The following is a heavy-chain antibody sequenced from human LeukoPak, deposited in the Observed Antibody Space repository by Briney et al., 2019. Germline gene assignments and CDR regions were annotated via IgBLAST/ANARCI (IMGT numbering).Heavy chain of an antibody. CDR2: INRMSGAA. Sequence: AVKVSCKSSGGTVSSYAISWVRQAPEQGLEWLGGINRMSGAANYAQKFQGRVTLSVDKSTSTVYMELRSLRSDDTAVYYCASSYVATFDFWGQGTPVSVSS. D-gene: IGHD5-12*01. CDR1: GGTVSSYA. J-gene: IGHJ4*02. V-gene: IGHV1-69*06. CDR3: ASSYVATFDF.